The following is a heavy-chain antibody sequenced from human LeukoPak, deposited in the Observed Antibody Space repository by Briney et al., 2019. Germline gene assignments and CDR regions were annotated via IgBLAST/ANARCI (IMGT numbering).Heavy chain of an antibody. J-gene: IGHJ4*02. CDR3: ARDYYDSSGYSLSDY. CDR2: IYTSGST. Sequence: SETLSLTCAVYGGSFSGYYWSWIRQPAGKGLEWIGRIYTSGSTNYNPSLKSRVTMSVDTSKNQFPLKLSSVTAADTAVYYCARDYYDSSGYSLSDYWGQGTLVTVSS. D-gene: IGHD3-22*01. V-gene: IGHV4-4*07. CDR1: GGSFSGYY.